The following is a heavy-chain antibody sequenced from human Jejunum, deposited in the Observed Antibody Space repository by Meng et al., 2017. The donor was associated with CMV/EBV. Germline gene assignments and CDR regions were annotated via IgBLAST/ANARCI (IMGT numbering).Heavy chain of an antibody. Sequence: SCKATDYGFTPYGVSWVRQAPGQGLEWMGWIRPYTGQTVYAQNLQGRVTVTADTSTGTAYMELRSLASDDTAVYYCARGTQQPDYWGPGTLVTVSS. CDR3: ARGTQQPDY. D-gene: IGHD6-13*01. J-gene: IGHJ4*02. CDR1: DYGFTPYG. V-gene: IGHV1-18*01. CDR2: IRPYTGQT.